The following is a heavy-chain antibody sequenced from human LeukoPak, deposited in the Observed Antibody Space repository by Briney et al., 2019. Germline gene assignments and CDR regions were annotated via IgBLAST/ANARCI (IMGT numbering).Heavy chain of an antibody. V-gene: IGHV3-30*04. CDR2: KSYDESNK. J-gene: IGHJ4*02. Sequence: GGPLRLSRAGSGFTFSRYAMHWVRQAPGKELTRQTLKSYDESNKYYEDSVKGRFTISRDNSKNTLYLQMNSLRAEDTAVYYCARQSIPRYSSSWYYFDYWGQGTLVTVSS. D-gene: IGHD6-13*01. CDR3: ARQSIPRYSSSWYYFDY. CDR1: GFTFSRYA.